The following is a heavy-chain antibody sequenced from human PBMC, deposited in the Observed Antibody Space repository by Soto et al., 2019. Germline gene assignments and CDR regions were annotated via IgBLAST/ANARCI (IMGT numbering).Heavy chain of an antibody. J-gene: IGHJ5*02. D-gene: IGHD2-15*01. CDR2: ISWNSGSI. Sequence: EVQLVESGGGLVQPGRSLRLSCAASGFTFDDYAMHWVRQAPGKGLEWGSGISWNSGSIGYADSVKGRFTISRDNAKNSLYLQMNSLRAEDTAVYYCARELIVVVVAATNPWGQGTLVTVSS. V-gene: IGHV3-9*01. CDR1: GFTFDDYA. CDR3: ARELIVVVVAATNP.